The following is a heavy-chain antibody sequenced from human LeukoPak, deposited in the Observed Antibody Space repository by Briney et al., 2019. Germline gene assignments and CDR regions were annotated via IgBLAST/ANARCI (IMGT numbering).Heavy chain of an antibody. J-gene: IGHJ4*02. CDR2: IYYSGST. D-gene: IGHD5-24*01. Sequence: SQTLSLTCTVSGGSISNAAYYWSWIRQHPGKGLEWIGYIYYSGSTYYNPSLKSRVTISVDTSKNQFSLELSSVTAADTAAYYCARVAAATTNPRFDYWGQGTLVTVSS. CDR1: GGSISNAAYY. V-gene: IGHV4-31*03. CDR3: ARVAAATTNPRFDY.